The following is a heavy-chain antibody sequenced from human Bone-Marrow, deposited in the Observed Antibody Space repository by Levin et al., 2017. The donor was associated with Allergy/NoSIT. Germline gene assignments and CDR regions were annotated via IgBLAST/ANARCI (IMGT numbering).Heavy chain of an antibody. D-gene: IGHD4-17*01. CDR2: VYNIGST. Sequence: SQTLSLTCTVSGVSVSSGNYWWTWIRQPPGKGLEWIGYVYNIGSTDYNPSLKTRVTISVDTSKNQVSLNVESVTAADTAVYYCARVRGHYDYYIDYWGQGTLVTVSS. CDR1: GVSVSSGNYW. V-gene: IGHV4-61*01. CDR3: ARVRGHYDYYIDY. J-gene: IGHJ4*02.